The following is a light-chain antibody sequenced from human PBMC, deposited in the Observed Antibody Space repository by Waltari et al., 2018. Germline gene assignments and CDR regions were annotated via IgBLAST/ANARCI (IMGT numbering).Light chain of an antibody. CDR2: WAS. J-gene: IGKJ2*01. CDR1: QSVLYSANNKNY. Sequence: DIVMTQSPDSLAMSPGERATINCKSSQSVLYSANNKNYLAWYQQKPGQPPNLLIYWASTRESGVPDRFSGSGSGTDFTLTISSLQAEDVAVYYCQQYYTTPYTFGQGTKLEIK. CDR3: QQYYTTPYT. V-gene: IGKV4-1*01.